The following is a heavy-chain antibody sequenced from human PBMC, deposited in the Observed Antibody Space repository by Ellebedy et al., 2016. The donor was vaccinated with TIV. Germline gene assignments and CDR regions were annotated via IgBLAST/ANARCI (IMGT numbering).Heavy chain of an antibody. Sequence: GESLKISCATSGFTFSTYTMHWVRQAPGKGLEWVALISYHGRTTYYADSVKGRFTISRDNSKNTLYLQMAGLRDEDTAMYYCARVCWGKVIEDAFDVWGRGTLVTVSS. CDR3: ARVCWGKVIEDAFDV. D-gene: IGHD3-16*02. CDR2: ISYHGRTT. V-gene: IGHV3-30*04. J-gene: IGHJ3*01. CDR1: GFTFSTYT.